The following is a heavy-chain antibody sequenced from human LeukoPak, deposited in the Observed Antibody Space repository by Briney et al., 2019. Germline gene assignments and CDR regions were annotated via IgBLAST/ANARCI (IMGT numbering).Heavy chain of an antibody. CDR2: IKLDGSEK. Sequence: GGSLRLSCVAPGFTFGKYWMSWVRQAPGKGLEWVANIKLDGSEKNYVDSVKGRFTISRDNTKNSLYLQMNSLRAEDTAVFYCARDQYDTWSRRGNFDSWGQGTLVIVSS. J-gene: IGHJ4*02. CDR1: GFTFGKYW. D-gene: IGHD3-3*01. V-gene: IGHV3-7*03. CDR3: ARDQYDTWSRRGNFDS.